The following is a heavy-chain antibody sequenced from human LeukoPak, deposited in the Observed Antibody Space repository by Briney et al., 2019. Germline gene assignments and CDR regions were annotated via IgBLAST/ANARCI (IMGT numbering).Heavy chain of an antibody. Sequence: GESLKISCKGSTDTFTNYWIGWVRQMPGKGLEWMGIIHPGNSETRYSPSFQGQVTISVDRSISTAYLQWSSLRASDTAMYYCASQVGATGGKGFDCWGQGTLVTVSS. CDR2: IHPGNSET. V-gene: IGHV5-51*01. D-gene: IGHD1-26*01. J-gene: IGHJ4*02. CDR1: TDTFTNYW. CDR3: ASQVGATGGKGFDC.